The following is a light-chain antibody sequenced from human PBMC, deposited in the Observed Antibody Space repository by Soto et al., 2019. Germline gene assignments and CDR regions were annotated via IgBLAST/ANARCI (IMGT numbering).Light chain of an antibody. CDR2: DVS. Sequence: QSALTQPASVSGSPGQSITISCTGTSSDVGGYNYVSWYQQHPGKAPKLMIYDVSTRPSGVSNRFSGSKSGNTASLTISGLPAEDEADYYCSSYTSSSPYVFGTGTKLTVL. CDR3: SSYTSSSPYV. V-gene: IGLV2-14*01. CDR1: SSDVGGYNY. J-gene: IGLJ1*01.